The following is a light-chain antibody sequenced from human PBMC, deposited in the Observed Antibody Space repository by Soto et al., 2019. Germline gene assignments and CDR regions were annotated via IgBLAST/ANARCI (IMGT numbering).Light chain of an antibody. CDR3: HQYGTSPWT. CDR2: GAS. CDR1: ESVSSSY. Sequence: EIVLTQSPGTLSLSPGERATLSCRASESVSSSYIAWYQQKPGQAPRLLIFGASSRATGTPDRFSGSGSGTDFTLIISRLEPEDFVVYYCHQYGTSPWTFGQGTKVEIK. V-gene: IGKV3-20*01. J-gene: IGKJ1*01.